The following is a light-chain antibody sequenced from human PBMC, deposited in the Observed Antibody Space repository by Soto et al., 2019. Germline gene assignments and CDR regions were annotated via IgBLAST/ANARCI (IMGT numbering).Light chain of an antibody. V-gene: IGKV1-9*01. CDR1: QSISSH. CDR3: QHLDSFPLA. CDR2: AAS. J-gene: IGKJ4*01. Sequence: DIQLTQSPSFLSASVGDRVTITCRASQSISSHVAWYRQKSGKAPMLLIYAASTLQSGVPSRFSGSGSGTEFTLTISSLHPEVFATYYCQHLDSFPLAFGGGTTVEI.